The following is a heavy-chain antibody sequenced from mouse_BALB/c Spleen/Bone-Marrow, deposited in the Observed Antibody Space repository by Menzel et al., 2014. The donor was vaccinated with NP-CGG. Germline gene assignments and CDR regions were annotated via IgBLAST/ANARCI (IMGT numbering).Heavy chain of an antibody. Sequence: QVQLQQSGPGLVAPSQSLSITCTVSGFSLTGFGINWIRQPPGEGLEWLGMIWGDGTTDYNSALKSRLSINKDNSKSQVFLKMNSLQAGDTARYYCAREKYGNYYAMDYWGQGTSVTVSS. D-gene: IGHD2-10*02. V-gene: IGHV2-6-7*01. CDR3: AREKYGNYYAMDY. J-gene: IGHJ4*01. CDR1: GFSLTGFG. CDR2: IWGDGTT.